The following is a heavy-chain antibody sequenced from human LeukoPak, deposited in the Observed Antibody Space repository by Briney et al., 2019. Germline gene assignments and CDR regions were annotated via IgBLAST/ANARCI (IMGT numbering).Heavy chain of an antibody. V-gene: IGHV3-23*01. CDR2: IGTNGGST. Sequence: GGSLRLSCAASGFTFDDYGMSWVRQAPGKGLEWVSGIGTNGGSTIYADSVKGRFTISRDNSKNTMFLQMNSLKAEDTGVYYCAKELSGGWPFDYWGQGTLVTVSS. CDR1: GFTFDDYG. D-gene: IGHD6-19*01. J-gene: IGHJ4*02. CDR3: AKELSGGWPFDY.